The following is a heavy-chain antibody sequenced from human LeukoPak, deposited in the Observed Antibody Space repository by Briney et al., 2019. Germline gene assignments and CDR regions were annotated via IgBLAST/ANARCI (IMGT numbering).Heavy chain of an antibody. CDR3: ARSAIFGVVSPIPPRWFDP. CDR2: INPNSGGT. V-gene: IGHV1-2*02. CDR1: GYTFTGYY. J-gene: IGHJ5*02. D-gene: IGHD3-3*01. Sequence: GASVKVSCKASGYTFTGYYMHWVRQAPGQGLEWMGWINPNSGGTNYAQKFQGRVTMTRDTSISTAYMELSRLRSDDTAVYYCARSAIFGVVSPIPPRWFDPWGQRTLVTVSS.